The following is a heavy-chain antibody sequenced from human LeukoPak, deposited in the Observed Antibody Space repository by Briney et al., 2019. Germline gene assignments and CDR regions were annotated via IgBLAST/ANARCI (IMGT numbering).Heavy chain of an antibody. CDR3: ATVGGSGSYYMSFWFDP. CDR2: FDPEDGET. J-gene: IGHJ5*02. V-gene: IGHV1-24*01. D-gene: IGHD3-10*01. Sequence: GASVKVSCKVSGYTLTELSMHWVRQAPGKGLEWMGGFDPEDGETIYAQKFQGGVTMTEDTSTDTAYMELSSLRSEDTAVYYCATVGGSGSYYMSFWFDPWGQGTLVTVSS. CDR1: GYTLTELS.